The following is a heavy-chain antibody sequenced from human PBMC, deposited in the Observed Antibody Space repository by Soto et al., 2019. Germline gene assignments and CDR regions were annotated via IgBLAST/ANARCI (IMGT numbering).Heavy chain of an antibody. Sequence: QVQLVQSGAEVKKPGASVKVSCKASGYTFTIYGISWVRQAPGQGLEWMGWISGYNGNTDYAQNLQDRVNLTTDASTSSVYMEMRGLRSDDTAVYYCARVDYYDSSGYYGYWGQGTLITVSS. CDR2: ISGYNGNT. CDR1: GYTFTIYG. CDR3: ARVDYYDSSGYYGY. D-gene: IGHD3-22*01. V-gene: IGHV1-18*04. J-gene: IGHJ4*02.